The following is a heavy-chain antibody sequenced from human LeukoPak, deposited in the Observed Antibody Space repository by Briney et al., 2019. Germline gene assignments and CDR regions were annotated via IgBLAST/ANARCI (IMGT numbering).Heavy chain of an antibody. Sequence: SETLSLTCTVSGGSISSGSYYWSWIRQPAGKGLEWIGRIYTSGSTNYNPSLKSRVTISVDTSKNQFSLKLSSVTAADTAVYYCARGEGGSYEIDYWGQGTLVTVSS. CDR1: GGSISSGSYY. D-gene: IGHD1-26*01. V-gene: IGHV4-61*02. J-gene: IGHJ4*02. CDR3: ARGEGGSYEIDY. CDR2: IYTSGST.